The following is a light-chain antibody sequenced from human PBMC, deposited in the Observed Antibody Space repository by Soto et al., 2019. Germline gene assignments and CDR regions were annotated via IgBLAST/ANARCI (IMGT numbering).Light chain of an antibody. Sequence: DIQMTQSPSTLSASVGDRVTITCRASQSISSWLAWYQQKPGKAPKLLIYDASSLESGVPSRFSGSGSGTEFTLTIISLQPDDFATYYCQQYNSYPVFTFGPGTKVDIK. CDR3: QQYNSYPVFT. J-gene: IGKJ3*01. CDR2: DAS. CDR1: QSISSW. V-gene: IGKV1-5*01.